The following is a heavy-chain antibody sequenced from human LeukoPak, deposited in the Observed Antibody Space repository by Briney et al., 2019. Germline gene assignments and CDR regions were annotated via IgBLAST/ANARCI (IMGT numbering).Heavy chain of an antibody. V-gene: IGHV1-69*13. CDR1: GGTFSSYA. Sequence: SVKVSCKASGGTFSSYAISWARQAPGQGLEWMGGIIPIFGTANYAQKFQGRVTITADESTSTAYMELSSLRSEDTAVYYCARLASEQQLVGRQQYYFDYWGQGTLVTVSS. CDR2: IIPIFGTA. D-gene: IGHD6-13*01. J-gene: IGHJ4*02. CDR3: ARLASEQQLVGRQQYYFDY.